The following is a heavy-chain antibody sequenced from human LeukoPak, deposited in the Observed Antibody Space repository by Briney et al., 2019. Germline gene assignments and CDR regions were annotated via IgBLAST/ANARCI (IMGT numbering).Heavy chain of an antibody. CDR2: IRYDGSNK. J-gene: IGHJ3*02. Sequence: GGSLRLSCAASGFTFSSYGMHWVRQAPGKGLEWVAFIRYDGSNKYYADSVKGRFTISRDNAKNTLYLQMNSLRAEDTAVYYCARDGIPSDAFDIWGQGTMVTVSS. V-gene: IGHV3-30*02. CDR3: ARDGIPSDAFDI. CDR1: GFTFSSYG. D-gene: IGHD1-1*01.